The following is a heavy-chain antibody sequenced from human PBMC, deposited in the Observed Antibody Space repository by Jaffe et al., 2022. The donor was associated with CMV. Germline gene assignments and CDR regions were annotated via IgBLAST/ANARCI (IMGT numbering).Heavy chain of an antibody. CDR3: ARGGRTGTPSGPYYYYYYGMDV. CDR2: IYYSGST. J-gene: IGHJ6*02. V-gene: IGHV4-59*01. Sequence: QVQLQESGPGLVKPSETLSLTCTVSGGSISSYYWSWIRQPPGKGLEWIGYIYYSGSTNYNPSLKSRVTISVDTSKNQFSLKLSSVTAADTAVYYCARGGRTGTPSGPYYYYYYGMDVWGQGTTVTVSS. D-gene: IGHD1-1*01. CDR1: GGSISSYY.